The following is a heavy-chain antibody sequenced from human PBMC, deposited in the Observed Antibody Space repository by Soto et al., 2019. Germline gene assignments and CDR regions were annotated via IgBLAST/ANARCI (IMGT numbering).Heavy chain of an antibody. CDR1: GDTFRTYA. CDR3: ARPPRPRNFYHGLAV. V-gene: IGHV1-69*01. J-gene: IGHJ6*02. CDR2: IIPMFGSP. Sequence: QVQLVQSGPEVKKPGSSVRVSCKTSGDTFRTYALSWVRQAPGQGLEWMGGIIPMFGSPTYAEKFQDRVTISADESSSTVYMEVRSLRSEDSAVYYCARPPRPRNFYHGLAVWGQGTTVTVSS.